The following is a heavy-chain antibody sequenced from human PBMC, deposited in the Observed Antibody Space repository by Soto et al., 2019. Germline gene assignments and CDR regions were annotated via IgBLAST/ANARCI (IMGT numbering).Heavy chain of an antibody. D-gene: IGHD2-15*01. CDR1: GDSVSSNSAA. Sequence: PSQTLSLTCAISGDSVSSNSAAWNWIRQSPSRGLEWLGRTYYRSKWYNDYAVSVKSRITINPDTSKNQFSLQLNSVTPEDTAVYYCARGRLGYCSGGSCPNAYDYWGQGTLVTVSS. J-gene: IGHJ4*02. CDR3: ARGRLGYCSGGSCPNAYDY. CDR2: TYYRSKWYN. V-gene: IGHV6-1*01.